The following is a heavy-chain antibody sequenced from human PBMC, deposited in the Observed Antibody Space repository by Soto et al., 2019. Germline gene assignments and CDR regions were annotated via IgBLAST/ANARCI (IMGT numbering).Heavy chain of an antibody. Sequence: QVQLVQSGAEVLNPGSSLKVSCKASGDTLGSFAFSWVRQAPGQGLEWLGGIIPILRSVSHAQRFQGRRTLTADESSRTVFMELTRLTSEDTADYYCATGGVSVPAGTFEYWGQGTLVTVSS. CDR3: ATGGVSVPAGTFEY. CDR1: GDTLGSFA. J-gene: IGHJ4*02. CDR2: IIPILRSV. V-gene: IGHV1-69*01. D-gene: IGHD2-2*01.